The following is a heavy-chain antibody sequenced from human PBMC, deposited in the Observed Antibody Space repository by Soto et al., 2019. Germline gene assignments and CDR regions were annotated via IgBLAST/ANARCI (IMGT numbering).Heavy chain of an antibody. CDR1: GFTFSDYA. CDR2: VSHDGRNT. D-gene: IGHD6-19*01. Sequence: VQLVESGGGVVQPGRSLRLSCAASGFTFSDYAMHWVRQAPGKGLEWVAVVSHDGRNTHYADSVKGRFTISRDSTKNTVALELTSLRAGDQAVEYCAKGGREWLVTSDFNSWIQGALVTVSS. J-gene: IGHJ4*02. CDR3: AKGGREWLVTSDFNS. V-gene: IGHV3-30*18.